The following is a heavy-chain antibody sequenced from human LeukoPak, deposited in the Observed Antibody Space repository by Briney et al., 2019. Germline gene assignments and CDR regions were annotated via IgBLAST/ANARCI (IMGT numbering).Heavy chain of an antibody. CDR3: ARGNSYGYGDYYYYGMDV. D-gene: IGHD5-18*01. J-gene: IGHJ6*02. V-gene: IGHV3-11*01. CDR2: ISSSGSTI. CDR1: GLTFSDYY. Sequence: GGSLRLSCAASGLTFSDYYMSWIRQAPGKGLEWVSYISSSGSTIYYADSVKGRFTISRDNAKNSLYLQMNSLRAEDTAVYYCARGNSYGYGDYYYYGMDVWGQGTTVTVSS.